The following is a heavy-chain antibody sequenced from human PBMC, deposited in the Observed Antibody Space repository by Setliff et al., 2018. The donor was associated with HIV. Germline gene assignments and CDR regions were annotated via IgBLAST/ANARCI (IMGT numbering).Heavy chain of an antibody. V-gene: IGHV1-69*13. CDR3: ARGADASGYFYREYFQH. CDR1: GYSFTTHD. CDR2: VVPTIHEA. D-gene: IGHD3-22*01. Sequence: GASVKVSCKASGYSFTTHDITWVRQAPGQGLEWMGGVVPTIHEATYAQKFQGRVTITADESATTVYMEMSGLTSEDTAIYYCARGADASGYFYREYFQHWGQGTLVTVSS. J-gene: IGHJ1*01.